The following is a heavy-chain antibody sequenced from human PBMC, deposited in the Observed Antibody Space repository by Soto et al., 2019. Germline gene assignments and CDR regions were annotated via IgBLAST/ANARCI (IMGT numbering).Heavy chain of an antibody. Sequence: EVQLVESGGGLVQPGGSLRLSCAASGLKVSSWMSWVRQAPGKGLEWVAMTTQDGSGRHYLDSLKGRFTISRDSATNSMYLQMNSLTGEDTAMYYCASLDTAVIKTGGYWGQGTQVTVSS. CDR1: GLKVSSW. CDR2: TTQDGSGR. CDR3: ASLDTAVIKTGGY. D-gene: IGHD5-18*01. V-gene: IGHV3-7*01. J-gene: IGHJ4*02.